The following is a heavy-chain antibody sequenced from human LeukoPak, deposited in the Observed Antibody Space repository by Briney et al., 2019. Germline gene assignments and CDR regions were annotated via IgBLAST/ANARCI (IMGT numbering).Heavy chain of an antibody. CDR1: GDSINNKNYY. V-gene: IGHV4-39*01. Sequence: SETLSLTCNVSGDSINNKNYYWGWIRQRPGKDREWIASVYFGGNTFSNPSLRCRVTISVDTSKNHFSLRLTSVTAADTAVYYCARQLKGGYCSTTTCYLGTWTFDPWGQGTLVTVSS. J-gene: IGHJ5*02. D-gene: IGHD2-2*03. CDR2: VYFGGNT. CDR3: ARQLKGGYCSTTTCYLGTWTFDP.